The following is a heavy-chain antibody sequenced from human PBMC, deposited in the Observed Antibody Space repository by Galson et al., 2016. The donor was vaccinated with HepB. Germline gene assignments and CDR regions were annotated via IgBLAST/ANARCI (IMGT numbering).Heavy chain of an antibody. CDR2: IYYGWNT. Sequence: TLSLTCIVSGGSISSGGYYWTWVRQLPGKGLEWIGYIYYGWNTYYNPSLKSRITMSVDTSKNHFSLNLSFVTAADTAVYYCARDRTKAIIEVAKLYYGMDVWGQGTTVTVSS. CDR1: GGSISSGGYY. V-gene: IGHV4-31*03. D-gene: IGHD6-19*01. CDR3: ARDRTKAIIEVAKLYYGMDV. J-gene: IGHJ6*02.